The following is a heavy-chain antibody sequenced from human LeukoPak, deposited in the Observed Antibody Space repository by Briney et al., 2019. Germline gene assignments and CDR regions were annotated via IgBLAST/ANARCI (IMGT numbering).Heavy chain of an antibody. J-gene: IGHJ4*02. CDR3: ARGSAGVQS. CDR2: VQHTGST. CDR1: GYSLTNHY. Sequence: SETLSLTCAVHGYSLTNHYWIWIRQPPGKGLEWIAEVQHTGSTNYNPSLKSRVTISVDTSKNQFFLNLTSVTAADTAVYYCARGSAGVQSGGQGMRVIVS. V-gene: IGHV4-34*01. D-gene: IGHD2-8*01.